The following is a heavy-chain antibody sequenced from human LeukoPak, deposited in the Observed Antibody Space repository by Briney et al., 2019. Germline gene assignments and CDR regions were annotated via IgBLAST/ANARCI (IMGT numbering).Heavy chain of an antibody. D-gene: IGHD2-2*01. CDR3: VKSNSRYQPWTLDI. V-gene: IGHV4-34*01. CDR2: INHSGST. Sequence: SETLSLTCAVYGGSFSGYYWSWIRQPPGKGLEWIGEINHSGSTNYNPSLESRVTISVDTSKNQFSLKVNSVTAADTAMYYCVKSNSRYQPWTLDIWGRGTMVTVSS. J-gene: IGHJ3*02. CDR1: GGSFSGYY.